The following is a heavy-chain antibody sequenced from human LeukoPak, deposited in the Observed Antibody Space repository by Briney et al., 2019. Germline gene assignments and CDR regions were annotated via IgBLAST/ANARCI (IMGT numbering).Heavy chain of an antibody. V-gene: IGHV4-34*01. CDR3: ASGDDSSGYDY. J-gene: IGHJ4*02. CDR2: INHSGST. D-gene: IGHD3-22*01. CDR1: GGSFSGYY. Sequence: SETLSLTCAVYGGSFSGYYWSWIRQPPGKGLEWIGEINHSGSTNYNPSPKSRVTMSVDTSKNQFSLKLSSVTAADTAVYYCASGDDSSGYDYWGQGTLVTVSS.